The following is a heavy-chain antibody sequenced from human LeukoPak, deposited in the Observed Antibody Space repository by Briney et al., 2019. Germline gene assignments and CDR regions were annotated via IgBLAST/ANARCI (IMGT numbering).Heavy chain of an antibody. Sequence: SETLSLTCTVSGGAIDNYYWSWIRQPPGKGLEWIAYVYYSGTINYNPSLESRVTISVDTSKNQFSLRLTSVAAADTAVYYCAGHGTAAGPFQLWGQGTLVTVSS. D-gene: IGHD2-21*02. J-gene: IGHJ1*01. CDR2: VYYSGTI. V-gene: IGHV4-59*08. CDR3: AGHGTAAGPFQL. CDR1: GGAIDNYY.